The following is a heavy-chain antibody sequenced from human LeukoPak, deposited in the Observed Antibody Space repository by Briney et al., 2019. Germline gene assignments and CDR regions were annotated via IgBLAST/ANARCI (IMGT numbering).Heavy chain of an antibody. V-gene: IGHV3-23*01. J-gene: IGHJ4*02. Sequence: PGGSLRLSCAASGFIFSTYAMSWVRQAPGKGLEWVSAISGRGGNTYYADSVKGRFTISRGNSKNTLYLQMNSLRAEDTAVYYCAKDLTIAAAGYFDYWGQGTLVTVSS. CDR2: ISGRGGNT. CDR3: AKDLTIAAAGYFDY. CDR1: GFIFSTYA. D-gene: IGHD6-13*01.